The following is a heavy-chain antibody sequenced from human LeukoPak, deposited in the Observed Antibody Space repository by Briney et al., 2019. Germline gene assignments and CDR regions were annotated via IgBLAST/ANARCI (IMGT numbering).Heavy chain of an antibody. CDR3: ARVGRNGWDFDH. D-gene: IGHD6-19*01. CDR2: INEGGGLT. Sequence: GGSLRLSCAASGFTVRNNYMSWVRQAPGKGLEWVTIINEGGGLTFYVDSVKGRFSISRDNSKNSLSLQMSTLRVEDTAMYYCARVGRNGWDFDHWGQGTLVTVSS. V-gene: IGHV3-7*01. CDR1: GFTVRNNY. J-gene: IGHJ4*02.